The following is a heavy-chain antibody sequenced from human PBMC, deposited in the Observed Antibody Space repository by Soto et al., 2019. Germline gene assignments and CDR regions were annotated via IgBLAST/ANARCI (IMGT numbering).Heavy chain of an antibody. CDR2: ISGSGGSA. J-gene: IGHJ4*02. Sequence: EVQLLESGGGLVQPGGSLRLSCAASGFTFSSYAMSWVRQAPGKGLEWVSAISGSGGSAYYADSVKGRFTISRDNSKNTLYLQMNSLRAEDTAVYYCAKVPAPYIAVAGTIDYWGQGTLVTVSS. D-gene: IGHD6-19*01. V-gene: IGHV3-23*01. CDR3: AKVPAPYIAVAGTIDY. CDR1: GFTFSSYA.